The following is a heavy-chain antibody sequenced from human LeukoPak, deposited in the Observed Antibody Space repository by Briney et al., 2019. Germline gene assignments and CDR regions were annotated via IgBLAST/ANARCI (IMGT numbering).Heavy chain of an antibody. V-gene: IGHV4-39*01. CDR1: GGSISSSSYY. CDR2: IYYSGST. CDR3: ARLAVLTGYLSH. D-gene: IGHD3-9*01. Sequence: SETLSLTCTVSGGSISSSSYYWGWIRQPPGKGLEWIGSIYYSGSTYYNPSLKSRVTMSVDTSKNQFSLKLSSVTAADTAVYYCARLAVLTGYLSHWGQGTLVTVSS. J-gene: IGHJ4*02.